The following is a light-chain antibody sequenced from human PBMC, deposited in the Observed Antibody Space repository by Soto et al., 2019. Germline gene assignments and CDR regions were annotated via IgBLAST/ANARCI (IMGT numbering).Light chain of an antibody. V-gene: IGKV3-20*01. CDR2: GAS. CDR1: QSVRSY. Sequence: EIVMTQCPATLSLSPGESTTLPCRASQSVRSYLAWYQQKPGQAPRLLILGASDRAAVTPDRFSGSGCGADFTLTISRLEPEDSAVSYYQQFDDSVTFGPGTRLDIK. J-gene: IGKJ5*01. CDR3: QQFDDSVT.